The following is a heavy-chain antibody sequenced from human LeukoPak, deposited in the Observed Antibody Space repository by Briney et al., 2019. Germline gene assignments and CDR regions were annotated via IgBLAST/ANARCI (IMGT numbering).Heavy chain of an antibody. CDR3: ARDGWNGYYYMDV. Sequence: ASVKVSCKASGYTFTSYGISWVRQAPEQGLEWMGWISAYNGNTNYAQKFQGRVTITTAESTSTAYMELSSLRSEDTAVYYCARDGWNGYYYMDVWGKGTTVTVSS. V-gene: IGHV1-18*01. D-gene: IGHD2-8*01. CDR2: ISAYNGNT. CDR1: GYTFTSYG. J-gene: IGHJ6*03.